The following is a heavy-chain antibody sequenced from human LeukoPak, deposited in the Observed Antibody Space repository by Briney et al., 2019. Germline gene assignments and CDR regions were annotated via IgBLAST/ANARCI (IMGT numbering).Heavy chain of an antibody. Sequence: SETLSLTCTVSGGSISSYYWSWIRQPPGKGLEWIGYIYYSGSTNYNPSLKSRVTISVDTSKNQFSLKLSSVTAADTAVYYCARIVAYDFWSGYWGDWFDPWGQGTLVTVSS. CDR1: GGSISSYY. J-gene: IGHJ5*02. CDR2: IYYSGST. CDR3: ARIVAYDFWSGYWGDWFDP. D-gene: IGHD3-3*01. V-gene: IGHV4-59*01.